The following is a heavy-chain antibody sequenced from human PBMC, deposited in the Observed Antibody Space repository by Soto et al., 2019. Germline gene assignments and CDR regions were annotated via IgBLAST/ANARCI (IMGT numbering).Heavy chain of an antibody. J-gene: IGHJ5*02. CDR1: GYSISTGFN. CDR3: AKSWDSGYYYFCT. CDR2: VYHGGGT. D-gene: IGHD3-22*01. V-gene: IGHV4-38-2*01. Sequence: SETLSLTCAVSGYSISTGFNWGWIRRPPGKGLEWIGSVYHGGGTYYSPSLKSRVTISVDESKNQISLVLSSVTAADTALYSGAKSWDSGYYYFCTWGRGTRVTVSS.